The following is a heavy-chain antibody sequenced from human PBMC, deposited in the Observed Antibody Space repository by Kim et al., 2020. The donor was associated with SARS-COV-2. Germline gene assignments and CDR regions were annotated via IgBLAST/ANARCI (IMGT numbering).Heavy chain of an antibody. Sequence: YTPSLKSRVTRSVDTSKNQFSLKLSSVTDADTAVYYCARGAAGTRDAFDIWGQGTMVTVSS. V-gene: IGHV4-59*09. CDR3: ARGAAGTRDAFDI. D-gene: IGHD6-13*01. J-gene: IGHJ3*02.